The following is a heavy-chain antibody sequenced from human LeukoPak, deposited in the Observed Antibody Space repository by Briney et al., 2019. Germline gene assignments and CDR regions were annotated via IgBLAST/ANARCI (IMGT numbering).Heavy chain of an antibody. J-gene: IGHJ3*02. CDR2: IYYTGTT. CDR3: ARLLNNDNAGDPDTFDM. CDR1: SGSISIHY. Sequence: PSETLSLTCTVSSGSISIHYWSWIRQSPERGLEWIGFIYYTGTTRYNPSLRGRVTMSVDSSRNHFSLKLTPMTAADTALYYCARLLNNDNAGDPDTFDMWGQGTMVTVSS. D-gene: IGHD2-21*02. V-gene: IGHV4-59*11.